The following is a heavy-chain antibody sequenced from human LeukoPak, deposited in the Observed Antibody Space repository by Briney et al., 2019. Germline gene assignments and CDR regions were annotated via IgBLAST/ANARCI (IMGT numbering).Heavy chain of an antibody. J-gene: IGHJ4*02. D-gene: IGHD3-22*01. CDR2: IYYSGST. CDR3: ARGRLDETYYYDSSGYTHYFDY. Sequence: PSETLSLTCTVSGGSISSSSYYWGWIRQPPGKGLEWIGSIYYSGSTYYNPSLKSRVTISVDTSKNQFSLKLSSVTAADTAVYYCARGRLDETYYYDSSGYTHYFDYWGQGTLVTVSS. V-gene: IGHV4-39*07. CDR1: GGSISSSSYY.